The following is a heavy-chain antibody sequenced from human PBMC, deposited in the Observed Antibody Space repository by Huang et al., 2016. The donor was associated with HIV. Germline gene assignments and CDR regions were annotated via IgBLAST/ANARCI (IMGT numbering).Heavy chain of an antibody. CDR3: AKDGRGSGTYYDYFEY. V-gene: IGHV3-30*18. Sequence: QVQLVESGGGVVQPGRSLRLSCAAFGFTFIKFDMHWVRQAPGKGLEWVEIISYDGSSKYHADAVKGRVTISRDNSKNTVYLQMNSLRVEDTAVYYCAKDGRGSGTYYDYFEYWGQGTLVTVSS. D-gene: IGHD1-26*01. CDR1: GFTFIKFD. J-gene: IGHJ4*02. CDR2: ISYDGSSK.